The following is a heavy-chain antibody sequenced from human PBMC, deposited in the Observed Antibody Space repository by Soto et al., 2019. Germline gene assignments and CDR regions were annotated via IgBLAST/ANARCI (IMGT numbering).Heavy chain of an antibody. D-gene: IGHD3-22*01. CDR2: INPNSGGT. CDR3: ARVRSGYYFGPRYDEYCQR. V-gene: IGHV1-2*04. CDR1: GYTFTGYY. Sequence: ASEKVSCKASGYTFTGYYMHWVRQAPGQGLEWMGWINPNSGGTNYAQKFQGWVTMTRDTSISTAYMELSRLRSDDTAVYYCARVRSGYYFGPRYDEYCQRWGQGTMVTVSS. J-gene: IGHJ1*01.